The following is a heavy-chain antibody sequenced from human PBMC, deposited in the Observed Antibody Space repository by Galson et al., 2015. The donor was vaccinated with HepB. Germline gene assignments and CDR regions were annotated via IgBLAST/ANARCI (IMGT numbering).Heavy chain of an antibody. CDR1: GFTVSSNY. D-gene: IGHD6-19*01. Sequence: SLRLSCAASGFTVSSNYMCWVRQAPGKGLEWVSVIYSGGSTYYADSVKGRFTISRDNSKNTLYLQMNSLRAEDTAVYYCARVGNDGSGWYFDYYYGMDVWGQGTTVTVSS. V-gene: IGHV3-53*05. CDR2: IYSGGST. J-gene: IGHJ6*02. CDR3: ARVGNDGSGWYFDYYYGMDV.